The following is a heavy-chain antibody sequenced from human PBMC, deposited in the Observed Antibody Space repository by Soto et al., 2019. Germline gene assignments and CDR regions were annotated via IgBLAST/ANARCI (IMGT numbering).Heavy chain of an antibody. CDR1: GFTFSSYG. CDR3: AKEGGSLAVDI. D-gene: IGHD5-12*01. V-gene: IGHV3-30*18. J-gene: IGHJ3*02. Sequence: QVQLVESGGGVVQPGRSLRLSCAASGFTFSSYGMHWVRQAPGKGLEWVAVISYDGSNKYYADSVKGRFTISRDNSKNTLYLQMNSLRAEDTAVYYCAKEGGSLAVDIWGQGTMVTVSS. CDR2: ISYDGSNK.